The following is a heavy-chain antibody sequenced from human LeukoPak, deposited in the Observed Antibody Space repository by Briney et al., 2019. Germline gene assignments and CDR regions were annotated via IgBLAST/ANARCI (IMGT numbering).Heavy chain of an antibody. Sequence: PGGSLRLSCAASGFTFDDYGMTWVRQAPGKGLEWVSGINWNGDRTGYADSVKGRFTISRDNAKNSLYLQMNSPRAEDTAAYYCAKDGNWARFENWGQGTLVTVSS. D-gene: IGHD7-27*01. V-gene: IGHV3-20*04. CDR3: AKDGNWARFEN. J-gene: IGHJ4*02. CDR1: GFTFDDYG. CDR2: INWNGDRT.